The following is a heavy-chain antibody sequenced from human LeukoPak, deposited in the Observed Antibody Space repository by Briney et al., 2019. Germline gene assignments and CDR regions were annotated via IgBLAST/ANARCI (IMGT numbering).Heavy chain of an antibody. V-gene: IGHV4-59*01. J-gene: IGHJ4*02. Sequence: SETLSPTCTVSGGSISSYYWSWIRQPPGKGREWIGYIFYSGSTNYIPSLKSRVTISVDTSKNQFSLKLSSVTAADTAVYYCARGGDLDYFDYWGQGTLVTVSS. CDR2: IFYSGST. CDR3: ARGGDLDYFDY. D-gene: IGHD3-10*01. CDR1: GGSISSYY.